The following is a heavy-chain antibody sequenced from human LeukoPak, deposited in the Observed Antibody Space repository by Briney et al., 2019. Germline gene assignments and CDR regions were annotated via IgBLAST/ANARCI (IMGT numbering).Heavy chain of an antibody. CDR2: IYYSGST. CDR1: GGSVSSSNYY. J-gene: IGHJ4*02. D-gene: IGHD4-23*01. CDR3: ARETLRVPSFDH. Sequence: PSETLSLTCTVSGGSVSSSNYYWSWIRQPPGKGLEWIGYIYYSGSTNYNPSLKSRVTISVDTSKNQFSLKLSSVTAADTAVYYCARETLRVPSFDHWGQGTLVTVSS. V-gene: IGHV4-61*01.